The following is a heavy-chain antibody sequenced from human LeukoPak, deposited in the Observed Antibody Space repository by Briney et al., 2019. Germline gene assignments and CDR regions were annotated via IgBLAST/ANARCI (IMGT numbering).Heavy chain of an antibody. D-gene: IGHD7-27*01. Sequence: GRSLRLSCAASGFTFSSYSMNWVRQAPGKGLEWVSSISSSSSYIYYADSVKGRFTISRDNAKNSLYLQMNSLRAEDTAVYYCARDRLGIFYYWGQGTLVTVSS. V-gene: IGHV3-21*01. CDR2: ISSSSSYI. CDR3: ARDRLGIFYY. J-gene: IGHJ4*02. CDR1: GFTFSSYS.